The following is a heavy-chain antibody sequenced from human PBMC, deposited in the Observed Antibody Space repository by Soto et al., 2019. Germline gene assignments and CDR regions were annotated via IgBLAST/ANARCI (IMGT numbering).Heavy chain of an antibody. V-gene: IGHV4-30-4*01. D-gene: IGHD2-2*01. CDR2: IYYSGST. CDR1: GGSISSGDYY. Sequence: QVQLQESGPGLVKPSQTLSLTCTVSGGSISSGDYYWSWIRQPPGKGLEWIGYIYYSGSTYYNPSLKSRVTISVDTSKNQFSLKLSSVTAADTDVYYCARSPEGYCSSTSCYEFDLWGRGTLVTVSS. J-gene: IGHJ2*01. CDR3: ARSPEGYCSSTSCYEFDL.